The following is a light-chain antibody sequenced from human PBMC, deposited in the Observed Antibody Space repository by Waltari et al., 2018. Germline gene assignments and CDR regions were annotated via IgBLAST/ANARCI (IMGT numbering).Light chain of an antibody. Sequence: EIVLTQSPEFQSVTLKEKVTITCRASHSIGGRLHWYQQKPDQSPKILIMYAYQSFSGVPSRFSGGGSGTDVTLTIDSLEAEDAETYYCHHSDSLPYSFGQGTKLEIK. CDR1: HSIGGR. V-gene: IGKV6-21*01. J-gene: IGKJ2*03. CDR3: HHSDSLPYS. CDR2: YAY.